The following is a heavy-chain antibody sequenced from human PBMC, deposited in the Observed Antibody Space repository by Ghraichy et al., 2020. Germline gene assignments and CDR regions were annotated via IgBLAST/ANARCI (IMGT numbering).Heavy chain of an antibody. CDR3: AGRSSSYYSLDS. Sequence: SETLSLTCTVSGGSISSINYSWGWIRQPPGKGLEWIGNIYYSGNTYYNPSLKSRVTISVEMSKNQFSLKLSSVTAADTAVYYCAGRSSSYYSLDSWGQGTLVTVSS. V-gene: IGHV4-39*07. J-gene: IGHJ4*02. CDR1: GGSISSINYS. CDR2: IYYSGNT. D-gene: IGHD6-13*01.